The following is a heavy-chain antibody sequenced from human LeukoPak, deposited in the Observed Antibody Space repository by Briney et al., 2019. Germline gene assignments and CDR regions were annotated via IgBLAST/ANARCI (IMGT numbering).Heavy chain of an antibody. D-gene: IGHD5-12*01. Sequence: ASVKVSCKASGYTFTGYYMHWVRQAPGQGLEWMGWINPNSGGTNYAQKFQGRVTMTRDTSISTAYMELSRLRSDDTAVYYCASSYSGYDYTPSFDYWGQGTLVTVSS. V-gene: IGHV1-2*02. CDR2: INPNSGGT. J-gene: IGHJ4*02. CDR3: ASSYSGYDYTPSFDY. CDR1: GYTFTGYY.